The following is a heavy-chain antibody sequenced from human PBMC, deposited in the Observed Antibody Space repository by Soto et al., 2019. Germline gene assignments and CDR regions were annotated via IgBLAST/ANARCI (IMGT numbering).Heavy chain of an antibody. CDR3: AHMKKTYLSYGMDV. D-gene: IGHD3-16*01. J-gene: IGHJ6*02. V-gene: IGHV2-5*02. CDR1: GFSLSTSGVG. Sequence: QITLKESGPTLVKPTQTLTLTCTFSGFSLSTSGVGVGWIRQPPGKALEWLALIYWDDDKRYSPSLKSRLSITKDTSKNQVVLTMTYMDPVHTATYYCAHMKKTYLSYGMDVWGQGTTVTVSS. CDR2: IYWDDDK.